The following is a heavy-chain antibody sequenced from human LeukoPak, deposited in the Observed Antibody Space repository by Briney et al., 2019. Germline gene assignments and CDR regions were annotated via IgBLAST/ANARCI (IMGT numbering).Heavy chain of an antibody. D-gene: IGHD3-3*01. Sequence: ASVKVSCKASGYTFTSYDINWVRQATGQGLEWMGWINPNSGGTNYAQKFQGRVTMTRDTSISTAYMELSRLRSDDTAVYYCARDRSYDFWSGYYPGDRISHFDYWGQGTLVTVSS. CDR1: GYTFTSYD. CDR2: INPNSGGT. J-gene: IGHJ4*02. V-gene: IGHV1-2*02. CDR3: ARDRSYDFWSGYYPGDRISHFDY.